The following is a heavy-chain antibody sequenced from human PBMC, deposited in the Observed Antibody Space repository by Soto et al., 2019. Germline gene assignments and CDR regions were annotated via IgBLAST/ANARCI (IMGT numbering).Heavy chain of an antibody. CDR3: ATVHNTARSFNF. CDR2: TGLSGRTT. D-gene: IGHD1-20*01. V-gene: IGHV3-23*01. J-gene: IGHJ4*02. Sequence: EVQLLESGGGLVQPGGSLRLSCVASGLTFSVSAMTWVRQAPGKGLEWVSTTGLSGRTTYYGDSVKGRFTVARENSKNTMVLQMSSLRAEETAVYYCATVHNTARSFNFWGRGALVTVSS. CDR1: GLTFSVSA.